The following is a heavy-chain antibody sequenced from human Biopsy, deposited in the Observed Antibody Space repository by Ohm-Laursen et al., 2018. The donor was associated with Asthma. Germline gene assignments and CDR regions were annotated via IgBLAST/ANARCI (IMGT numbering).Heavy chain of an antibody. CDR3: ARVPTTLRYFDL. CDR2: ISYSGST. V-gene: IGHV4-61*08. J-gene: IGHJ2*01. CDR1: GDAMSTSGSY. Sequence: GTLSLTCIVSGDAMSTSGSYWGWIRQPPGKGLAWVSYISYSGSTDYNPSLKSRLTISMDTSKNQFSLKLSSVTAADTAVYYCARVPTTLRYFDLWGRGTLVTVSS. D-gene: IGHD2-15*01.